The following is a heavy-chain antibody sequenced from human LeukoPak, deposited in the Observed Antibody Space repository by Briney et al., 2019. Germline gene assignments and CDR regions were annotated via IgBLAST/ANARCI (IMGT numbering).Heavy chain of an antibody. CDR1: GFTFSSNA. CDR2: ASGSGSRT. J-gene: IGHJ1*01. Sequence: PGGSLRLSCAASGFTFSSNAMSWVRQAPGKGLEWVSAASGSGSRTFYADSVKGRFTISRDNSENTLYLQMSSLRAEDTAVYYCAKLIIAPEGYEYFPHWGQGTLVTVSS. CDR3: AKLIIAPEGYEYFPH. D-gene: IGHD6-13*01. V-gene: IGHV3-23*01.